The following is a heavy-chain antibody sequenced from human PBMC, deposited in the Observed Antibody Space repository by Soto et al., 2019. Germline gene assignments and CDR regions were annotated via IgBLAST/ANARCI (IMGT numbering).Heavy chain of an antibody. CDR1: GFTFNNYA. D-gene: IGHD3-10*02. CDR3: ARERPLFD. J-gene: IGHJ4*02. CDR2: ISSTSVTI. V-gene: IGHV3-48*02. Sequence: EVQLVESGGSLLQPGGSLRLSCAASGFTFNNYAMNWVRQAPGKGLEWISYISSTSVTIYYADSVRGRFTISRDNAKNSLFLQMNSLRDEDTAVYYCARERPLFDWGQGTLVTVSS.